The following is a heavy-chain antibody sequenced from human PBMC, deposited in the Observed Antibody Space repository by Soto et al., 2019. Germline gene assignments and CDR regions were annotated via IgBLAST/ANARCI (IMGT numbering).Heavy chain of an antibody. Sequence: QVQLVESGGGVVQPGRSLRLSCAASGFTFSSYGMHWVRQAPGKGLEWVAVIWYDGSNKYYTDSVKGRFTISRDNSKSTLYLQMNSLRAEDTAVYYCARVSGPATAEAGFDYWGQGTLVTVTS. CDR2: IWYDGSNK. CDR1: GFTFSSYG. V-gene: IGHV3-33*01. CDR3: ARVSGPATAEAGFDY. J-gene: IGHJ4*02. D-gene: IGHD6-19*01.